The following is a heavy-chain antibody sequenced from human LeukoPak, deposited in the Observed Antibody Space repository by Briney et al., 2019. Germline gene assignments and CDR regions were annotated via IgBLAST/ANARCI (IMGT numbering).Heavy chain of an antibody. Sequence: PSETLSLTCIVSSGAISGFYWTWIRQPPGKGLEWIGYIYSSGSTSYNLSLKSRVTMSIDTSKKQFSLTVSSVTAADTAFYYCARGPATYYHDSSGPPFDYWGQGTLVTVSS. D-gene: IGHD3-22*01. J-gene: IGHJ4*02. V-gene: IGHV4-59*01. CDR1: SGAISGFY. CDR2: IYSSGST. CDR3: ARGPATYYHDSSGPPFDY.